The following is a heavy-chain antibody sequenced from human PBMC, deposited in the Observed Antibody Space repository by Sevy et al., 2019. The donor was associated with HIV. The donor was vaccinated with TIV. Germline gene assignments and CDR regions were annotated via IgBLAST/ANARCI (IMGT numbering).Heavy chain of an antibody. J-gene: IGHJ4*02. CDR3: AKVGTQLWSYFDF. CDR1: GFDFREYA. CDR2: VSSDGSNS. V-gene: IGHV3-30*18. Sequence: GGSLRLSCEASGFDFREYAMHWVRQAPGKGLEWVAAVSSDGSNSYYVDPVRGRFTISRDNSQGTLFLHMSRLRVEDTAVYFCAKVGTQLWSYFDFWGQGNVVTVSS. D-gene: IGHD3-16*02.